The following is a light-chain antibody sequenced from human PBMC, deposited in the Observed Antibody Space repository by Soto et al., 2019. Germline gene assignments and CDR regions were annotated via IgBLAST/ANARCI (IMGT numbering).Light chain of an antibody. CDR3: CSYARSTTFDVV. V-gene: IGLV2-23*02. CDR1: TNDVETYNL. J-gene: IGLJ2*01. CDR2: EVS. Sequence: QSALTQPASVSGSPGQSITISCTGTTNDVETYNLISWYQHHPGKPPKIMIYEVSRRPSGVSNRFSGSKSGNTASLTISGLQAEDEADDYCCSYARSTTFDVVFGGGTKLTVL.